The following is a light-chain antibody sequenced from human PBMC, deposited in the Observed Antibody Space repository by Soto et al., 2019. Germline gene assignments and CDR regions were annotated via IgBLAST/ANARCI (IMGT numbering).Light chain of an antibody. CDR1: NIGSKG. J-gene: IGLJ2*01. CDR3: QVWDSGSAHVV. CDR2: SDT. Sequence: SYELTQPPSVSVAPGKTASISCGGNNIGSKGVHGYQQKPVQAPVLVIYSDTDLPPVIPERFSGSNSANLATLTISRVEAGDEADYYCQVWDSGSAHVVFGGGTKVTVL. V-gene: IGLV3-21*04.